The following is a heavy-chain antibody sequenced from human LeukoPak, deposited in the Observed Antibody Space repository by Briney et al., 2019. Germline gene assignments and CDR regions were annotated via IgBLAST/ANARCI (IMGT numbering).Heavy chain of an antibody. D-gene: IGHD4-23*01. V-gene: IGHV1-58*02. CDR2: IVVGSGNT. Sequence: SEKVSCKASGFTFTSSAMQWVRQARGQRLEWIGWIVVGSGNTNYAQKFQERVTITRDMSTSTAYMELSSLRAEDTAVYYCAAAPDYGGKGSGYWGQGTLVTVSS. J-gene: IGHJ4*02. CDR1: GFTFTSSA. CDR3: AAAPDYGGKGSGY.